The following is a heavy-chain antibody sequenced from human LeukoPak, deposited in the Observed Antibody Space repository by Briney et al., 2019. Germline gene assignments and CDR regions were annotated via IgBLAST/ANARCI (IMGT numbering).Heavy chain of an antibody. V-gene: IGHV3-23*01. D-gene: IGHD2-8*01. CDR1: GLTFSSYA. CDR2: ISGSGGST. CDR3: AKGDGPTPDAFDI. J-gene: IGHJ3*02. Sequence: GGSLRLSCAASGLTFSSYAMSWVRQAPGKGLEWVSAISGSGGSTYFADSVKGRFTISRDNSKNTLYLQMNSLRAGDTAVYYCAKGDGPTPDAFDIWGQGTMVTVSS.